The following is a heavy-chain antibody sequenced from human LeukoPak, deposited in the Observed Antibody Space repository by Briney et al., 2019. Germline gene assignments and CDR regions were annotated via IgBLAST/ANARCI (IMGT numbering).Heavy chain of an antibody. CDR2: IYIGGST. J-gene: IGHJ4*02. V-gene: IGHV4-4*07. Sequence: PSETLSLTCTVSGGSISNYYWSWVRQPAGKGLEWIGRIYIGGSTNYNPSLKSRVTISVDKSKNQFSLKLSSVTAADTAVYYCARFHGSGFYLDYWGQGTLVTVSS. CDR1: GGSISNYY. D-gene: IGHD3-10*01. CDR3: ARFHGSGFYLDY.